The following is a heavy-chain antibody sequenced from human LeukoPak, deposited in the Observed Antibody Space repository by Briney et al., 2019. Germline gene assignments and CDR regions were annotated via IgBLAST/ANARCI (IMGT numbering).Heavy chain of an antibody. CDR3: ARDGVFDYYGMDV. CDR1: GFTVSSNY. J-gene: IGHJ6*02. V-gene: IGHV3-53*01. CDR2: IYIGGST. D-gene: IGHD3-16*01. Sequence: PGGSLRLSCAASGFTVSSNYMSWVRQAPVKGLEWVSVIYIGGSTYYADSVKGRFTISRDNSKNTLYLQMNSLRAEDTAVYYCARDGVFDYYGMDVWGQGTTVTVSS.